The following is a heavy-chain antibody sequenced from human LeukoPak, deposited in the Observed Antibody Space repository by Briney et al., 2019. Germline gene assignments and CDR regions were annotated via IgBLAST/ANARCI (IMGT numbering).Heavy chain of an antibody. V-gene: IGHV3-74*01. CDR1: GFTFSSYW. D-gene: IGHD2-15*01. J-gene: IGHJ4*02. CDR2: INSDGSST. Sequence: PGGSLRLSCAASGFTFSSYWMHWVRQAPGKGLVWVSRINSDGSSTSYADSVKGRFTISRDNAKNTLYLQMNSLRAEDTAVYYCARDQPRYCSGGSCETFDYWGQGTLVTVSS. CDR3: ARDQPRYCSGGSCETFDY.